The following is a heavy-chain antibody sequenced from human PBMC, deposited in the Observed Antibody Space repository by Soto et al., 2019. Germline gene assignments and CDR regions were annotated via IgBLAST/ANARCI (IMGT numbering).Heavy chain of an antibody. CDR1: GGTFSRYA. Sequence: SVKVSGKASGGTFSRYAISWVRQAPGQGLEWMGGIIPLFSIANYTQKFQGRVTITADKSTSTAYMQLSSLRSEDTAVYYCARTYNWNYARGSHYFDHWGQGTLVTVSS. CDR3: ARTYNWNYARGSHYFDH. V-gene: IGHV1-69*10. J-gene: IGHJ4*02. CDR2: IIPLFSIA. D-gene: IGHD1-7*01.